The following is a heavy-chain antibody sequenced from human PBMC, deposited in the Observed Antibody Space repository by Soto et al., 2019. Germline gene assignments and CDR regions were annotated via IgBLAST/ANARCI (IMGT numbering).Heavy chain of an antibody. J-gene: IGHJ4*02. D-gene: IGHD2-15*01. CDR2: IIPIFGTA. CDR1: GGTFSSYA. Sequence: QVQLVQSGAEVKKPGSSVKVSCKASGGTFSSYAISWVRQAPGQGLEWMGGIIPIFGTANYAQKFQGRVTXTXDXFTSTAYMELSSLRSEDTAVYYCASHERSYGGNRDYWGQGTLVTVSS. V-gene: IGHV1-69*05. CDR3: ASHERSYGGNRDY.